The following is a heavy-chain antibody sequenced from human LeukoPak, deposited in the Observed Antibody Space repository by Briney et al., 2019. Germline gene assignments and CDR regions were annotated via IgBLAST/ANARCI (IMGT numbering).Heavy chain of an antibody. V-gene: IGHV4-34*01. D-gene: IGHD1-26*01. Sequence: SETLSLTCAVYGGSFSGYYWNWIRQPPGKGLEWIGEINHSGSTNYNPSRKSRVTISVDTSKNQFSLKLSSVTAADTAVYYCAGSIVGVTRGYFQHWGQGTLVTVSS. CDR1: GGSFSGYY. J-gene: IGHJ1*01. CDR2: INHSGST. CDR3: AGSIVGVTRGYFQH.